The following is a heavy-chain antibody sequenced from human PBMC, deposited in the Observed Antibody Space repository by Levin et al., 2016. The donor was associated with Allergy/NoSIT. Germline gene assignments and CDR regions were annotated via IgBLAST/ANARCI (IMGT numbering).Heavy chain of an antibody. J-gene: IGHJ5*02. Sequence: ASVKVSCKASGYTFTGYYMHWVRQAPGQGLEWMGWINPNSGGTNYAQKFQGWVTMTRDTSISTAYMELSRLRSDDTAVYYCARGVRVVPAASGYSWFDPWGQGTLVTVSS. CDR3: ARGVRVVPAASGYSWFDP. D-gene: IGHD2-2*01. CDR1: GYTFTGYY. CDR2: INPNSGGT. V-gene: IGHV1-2*04.